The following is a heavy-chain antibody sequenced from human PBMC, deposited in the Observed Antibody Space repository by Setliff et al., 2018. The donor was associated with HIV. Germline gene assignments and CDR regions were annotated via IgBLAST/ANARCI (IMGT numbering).Heavy chain of an antibody. D-gene: IGHD3-22*01. CDR1: GGSFSGYY. Sequence: NPSETLSLTCAVYGGSFSGYYWSWISQPPGKGLEWIGEINHSGSTNDNPSLKSRVTISVDTSKNQFSLKLSSVTAADTAVFYCARLTTTYYYDSSAYYHPVWGQGTLVTVSS. J-gene: IGHJ4*02. CDR3: ARLTTTYYYDSSAYYHPV. CDR2: INHSGST. V-gene: IGHV4-34*01.